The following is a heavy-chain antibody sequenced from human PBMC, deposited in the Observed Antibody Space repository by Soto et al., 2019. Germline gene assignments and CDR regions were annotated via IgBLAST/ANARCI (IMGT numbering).Heavy chain of an antibody. J-gene: IGHJ4*02. CDR3: AKAISGYNAPLDH. V-gene: IGHV3-23*01. CDR2: ISGSGGST. Sequence: EVQLLESGGGLVQPGGSLRLSCAASGFTFSSYAMNWVRQAPGKGLEWVSVISGSGGSTYSADSVKGRFTISRDNSKNTLYVQMNSLRAEDTAVYYCAKAISGYNAPLDHWGQGTRVTVSS. D-gene: IGHD1-20*01. CDR1: GFTFSSYA.